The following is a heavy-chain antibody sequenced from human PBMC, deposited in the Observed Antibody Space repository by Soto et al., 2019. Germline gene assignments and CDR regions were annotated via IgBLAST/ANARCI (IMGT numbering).Heavy chain of an antibody. CDR3: ARGAMVRGVIMTYYYYYYMDV. V-gene: IGHV4-34*01. D-gene: IGHD3-10*01. CDR1: GGSFSGYY. J-gene: IGHJ6*03. CDR2: INHSGST. Sequence: SETLSLTCAVYGGSFSGYYWSWIRQPPGKGLEWIGEINHSGSTNYNPSLKSRVTISVDTSKNQFSLKLSSVTAADTAVYYCARGAMVRGVIMTYYYYYYMDVWGKGTTVTVSS.